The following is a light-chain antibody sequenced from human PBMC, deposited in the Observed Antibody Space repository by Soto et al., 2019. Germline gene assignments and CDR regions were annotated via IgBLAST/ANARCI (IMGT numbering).Light chain of an antibody. CDR3: QQYGGSPRS. CDR2: GAS. V-gene: IGKV3-20*01. Sequence: EIVLTQSPGTLSLSPGERATLSCRASQSVFNNNLAWYQQKPGQAPRLLMFGASSRATGIPDRFSGSGSGTDLTLTVSRQEPEDVTIYHCQQYGGSPRSFGQGTKLEIK. J-gene: IGKJ2*01. CDR1: QSVFNNN.